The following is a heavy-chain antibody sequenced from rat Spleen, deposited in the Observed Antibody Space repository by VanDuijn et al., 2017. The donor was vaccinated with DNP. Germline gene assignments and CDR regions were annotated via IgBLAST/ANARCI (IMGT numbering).Heavy chain of an antibody. CDR2: ISYNGGST. V-gene: IGHV5-22*01. Sequence: EVKLVESGGGLVQPGRSLKLSCAASGFTFSDYYVAWVRQAPTKGLECVAYISYNGGSTYYGDSVKGRFTISRDNAKSTLYLQMNSLRSEDMATYYCIRWNSGHFDYWGQGVMVTVSS. CDR1: GFTFSDYY. D-gene: IGHD4-3*01. J-gene: IGHJ2*01. CDR3: IRWNSGHFDY.